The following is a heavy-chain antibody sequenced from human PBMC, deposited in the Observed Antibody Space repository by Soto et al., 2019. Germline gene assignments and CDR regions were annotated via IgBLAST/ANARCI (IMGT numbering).Heavy chain of an antibody. CDR1: GGTFSSYA. Sequence: SVKVYCKASGGTFSSYAISWVRQAPGQGLEWMGGIIPIFGTADYAQKFQGRVTITADESTSTAYMELSSLRSEDTAVYYCARMVVGAYKGYWFDPWGQGTLVTVSS. CDR3: ARMVVGAYKGYWFDP. CDR2: IIPIFGTA. V-gene: IGHV1-69*13. J-gene: IGHJ5*02. D-gene: IGHD1-26*01.